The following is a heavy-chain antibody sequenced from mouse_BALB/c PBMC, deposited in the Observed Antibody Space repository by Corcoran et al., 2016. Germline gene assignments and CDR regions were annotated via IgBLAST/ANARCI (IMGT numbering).Heavy chain of an antibody. J-gene: IGHJ2*01. Sequence: DVQLQESGPGLVKPSQSLSLTCSVTGYSITSGYYWNWIRQFPGNKLEWLGYISYDGSNNYNPSLKKRISITRDTSKNQFFLKLNSVTTEDTATYYCARDRNFDYWGQGTTLTVSS. CDR2: ISYDGSN. V-gene: IGHV3-6*02. CDR3: ARDRNFDY. CDR1: GYSITSGYY.